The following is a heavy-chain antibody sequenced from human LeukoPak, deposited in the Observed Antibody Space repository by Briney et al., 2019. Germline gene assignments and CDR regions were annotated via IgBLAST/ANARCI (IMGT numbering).Heavy chain of an antibody. CDR2: ISSTGSTI. Sequence: GGSLRLSCAASAFSLSSYSMNWVRQAPGKGLEWVSYISSTGSTIYYADSVKGRFTISRDNAKNSLYLQMNSLRAEDTAVYYCASTRIGRYFDYWGQGTLVTVSS. CDR1: AFSLSSYS. V-gene: IGHV3-48*04. D-gene: IGHD1-26*01. CDR3: ASTRIGRYFDY. J-gene: IGHJ4*02.